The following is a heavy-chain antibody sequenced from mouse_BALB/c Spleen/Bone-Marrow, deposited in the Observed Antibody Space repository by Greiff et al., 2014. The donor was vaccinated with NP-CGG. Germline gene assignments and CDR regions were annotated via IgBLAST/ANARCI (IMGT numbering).Heavy chain of an antibody. D-gene: IGHD1-3*01. CDR2: VDPSDGYT. V-gene: IGHV1-69*02. CDR3: ARGGDNFAWFAY. Sequence: ESGAELVTPGASVKLSCKASGYTFTTYWMHWVKQRPGHGLEWIGQVDPSDGYTNYSQMFKGKATLTVDKSSSTAYMQLRSLSSEDSAVCYCARGGDNFAWFAYWGQGTLVTVSA. CDR1: GYTFTTYW. J-gene: IGHJ3*01.